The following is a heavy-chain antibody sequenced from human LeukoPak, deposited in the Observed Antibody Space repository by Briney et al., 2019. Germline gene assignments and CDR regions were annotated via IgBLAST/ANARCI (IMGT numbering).Heavy chain of an antibody. V-gene: IGHV3-23*01. D-gene: IGHD4/OR15-4a*01. CDR2: ISGSGGAT. J-gene: IGHJ5*02. Sequence: GGSLRLSCAGSRFTFSQYAMTWVSQAPGKGLEWVSSISGSGGATYYEDSVKGRFTISRDNSKNMLYLQMNNLRAEDTAVYGCAREIRDGANYRWFDPWGQGTLVTVSS. CDR1: RFTFSQYA. CDR3: AREIRDGANYRWFDP.